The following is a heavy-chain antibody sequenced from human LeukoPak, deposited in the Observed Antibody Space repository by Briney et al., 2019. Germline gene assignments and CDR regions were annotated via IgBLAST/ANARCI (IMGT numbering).Heavy chain of an antibody. Sequence: PGGSLRLSCAASGFTFSSYGMHWVRQAPGKGLEWVAVISYGGSNKYYADSVKGRFTISRDNSKNTLYLQMNSLRAEDTAVYYCAKAQLYAKGWFDPWGQGTLVTVSS. D-gene: IGHD1-1*01. CDR3: AKAQLYAKGWFDP. J-gene: IGHJ5*02. V-gene: IGHV3-30*18. CDR1: GFTFSSYG. CDR2: ISYGGSNK.